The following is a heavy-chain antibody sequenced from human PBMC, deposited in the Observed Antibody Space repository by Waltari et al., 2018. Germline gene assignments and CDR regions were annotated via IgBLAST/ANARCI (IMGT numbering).Heavy chain of an antibody. CDR2: IGGGSRSYI. V-gene: IGHV3-21*03. D-gene: IGHD3-10*01. Sequence: ELQLVESGGGLVKPGGSLSLPCAASGFGCSDSGMNWVRQAPGKGLEWVSAIGGGSRSYIFYADSVKGRFTVSRDNAKNSLYLQMNSLRAGDTAVYYCTRDLYGSGGDWFDPWGQGTLVTVSS. J-gene: IGHJ5*02. CDR3: TRDLYGSGGDWFDP. CDR1: GFGCSDSG.